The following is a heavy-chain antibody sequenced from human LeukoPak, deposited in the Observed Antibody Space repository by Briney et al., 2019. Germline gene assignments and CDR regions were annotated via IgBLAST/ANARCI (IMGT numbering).Heavy chain of an antibody. CDR3: ARYLWFGELFDY. J-gene: IGHJ4*02. CDR1: GFTFSDYY. V-gene: IGHV3-11*01. Sequence: GGSLRLSCAASGFTFSDYYMSWIRQAPGKGLEWVSYISSSGSTIYYADSVKGRFTISRDNAKNSLYLQMNSLGAEDTAVYYCARYLWFGELFDYWGQGTLVTVSS. CDR2: ISSSGSTI. D-gene: IGHD3-10*01.